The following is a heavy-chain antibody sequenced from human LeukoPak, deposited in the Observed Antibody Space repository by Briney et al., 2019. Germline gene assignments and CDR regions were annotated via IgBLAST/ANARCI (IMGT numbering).Heavy chain of an antibody. CDR1: GGTFSSYA. D-gene: IGHD3-22*01. V-gene: IGHV1-69*04. CDR3: AREGWDYSDTSGSLYFDY. Sequence: SVKVSCKASGGTFSSYAISWVRQAPGQGLEWMGRIIPFVGITNYAQKFQGRVTITADKSTSTAYLELSSLRSEDTAVYYCAREGWDYSDTSGSLYFDYWGQGTLVTVSS. J-gene: IGHJ4*02. CDR2: IIPFVGIT.